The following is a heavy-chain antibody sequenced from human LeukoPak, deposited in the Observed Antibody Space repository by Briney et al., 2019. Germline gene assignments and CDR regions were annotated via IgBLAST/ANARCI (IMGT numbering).Heavy chain of an antibody. Sequence: GGSLRLSCAASGFTFDDYAMHWVRHAPGKGLEWVSGISWNSGSIGYADSVKGRFTISRDNAKNSLYLQMNSLRAEDTALYYCAKDTYYDSSGYYHYWGQGTLVTVSS. CDR2: ISWNSGSI. CDR3: AKDTYYDSSGYYHY. D-gene: IGHD3-22*01. CDR1: GFTFDDYA. J-gene: IGHJ4*02. V-gene: IGHV3-9*01.